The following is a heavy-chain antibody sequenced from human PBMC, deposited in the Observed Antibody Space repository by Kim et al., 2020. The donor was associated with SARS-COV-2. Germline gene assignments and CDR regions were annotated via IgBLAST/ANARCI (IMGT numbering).Heavy chain of an antibody. Sequence: GGSLRLSCAASGFTFSSYSMNWVRQAPGKGLEWVSSISSSSSYIYYADSVKGRFTISRDNAKNSLYLQMNSLRAEDTAVYYCERDSGTPGEAFAFDIWGQGTMVTVSS. J-gene: IGHJ3*02. CDR3: ERDSGTPGEAFAFDI. CDR1: GFTFSSYS. D-gene: IGHD3-10*01. CDR2: ISSSSSYI. V-gene: IGHV3-21*01.